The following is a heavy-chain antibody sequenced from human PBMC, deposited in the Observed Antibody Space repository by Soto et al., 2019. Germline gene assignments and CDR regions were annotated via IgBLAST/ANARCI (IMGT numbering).Heavy chain of an antibody. V-gene: IGHV4-59*01. Sequence: SETLSLTCTISNGSICSYYWTCIRHPPLKGLEWIVHIYYSGSTNYNPSLKSRLTLSLDTSKNQFSLKLTSVTAADTAVYYCARVGRLITAAGLLDAWGQGTLVTVSS. J-gene: IGHJ5*02. CDR2: IYYSGST. CDR1: NGSICSYY. CDR3: ARVGRLITAAGLLDA. D-gene: IGHD6-13*01.